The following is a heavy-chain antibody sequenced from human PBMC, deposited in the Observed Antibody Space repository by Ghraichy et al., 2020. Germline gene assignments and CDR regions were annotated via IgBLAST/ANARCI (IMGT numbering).Heavy chain of an antibody. CDR2: ISDSGGTI. V-gene: IGHV3-23*01. D-gene: IGHD1-26*01. CDR3: AREVGSYLRFSFDP. Sequence: LSLTCAASGFTLTSFVMTWVRQAPGKGLEWVSIISDSGGTIYYADSVKGRFTISRDTSKNTLYLQMTSLRADDTAIYYCAREVGSYLRFSFDPWGQGTLVTVSS. J-gene: IGHJ5*02. CDR1: GFTLTSFV.